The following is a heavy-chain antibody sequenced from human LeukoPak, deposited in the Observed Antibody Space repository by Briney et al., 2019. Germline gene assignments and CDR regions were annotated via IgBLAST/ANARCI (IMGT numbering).Heavy chain of an antibody. Sequence: SETLSLTCTVSGGSISNYYWGWIRQPPGKGLEWIGSIYYSGSTYYNPSLKSRVTISVDTSKNQFSLKLSSVTAADTAVYYCVCLSFWLKIFDYWGQGTLVTVSS. J-gene: IGHJ4*02. D-gene: IGHD2-2*01. CDR3: VCLSFWLKIFDY. CDR1: GGSISNYY. V-gene: IGHV4-39*01. CDR2: IYYSGST.